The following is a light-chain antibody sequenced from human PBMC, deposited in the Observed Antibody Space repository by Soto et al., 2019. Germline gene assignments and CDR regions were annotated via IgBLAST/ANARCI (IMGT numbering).Light chain of an antibody. J-gene: IGLJ2*01. V-gene: IGLV1-51*01. Sequence: QPVLTQPPSVSAAPGQKVTISCSGSSSNIGNNDVSWYQQLPGTVPKLLIYDDNKRSSGIPDRFSGSKSGTSATLGITGLQTGDEADYYCGTWDSSLSAVLFGGGTKLTVL. CDR2: DDN. CDR3: GTWDSSLSAVL. CDR1: SSNIGNND.